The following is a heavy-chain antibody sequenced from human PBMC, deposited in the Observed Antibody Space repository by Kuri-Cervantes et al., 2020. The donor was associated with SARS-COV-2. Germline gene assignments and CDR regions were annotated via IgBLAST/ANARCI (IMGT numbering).Heavy chain of an antibody. D-gene: IGHD2-2*02. CDR1: GYTFTGYY. V-gene: IGHV1-2*02. CDR2: INPNSGGT. J-gene: IGHJ4*02. CDR3: AVYCSSTSCYNQ. Sequence: ASVKVSCKASGYTFTGYYMHWVRQAPGQGLEWMGWINPNSGGTNYARKFQGRVTMTRDTSISTAYMELSRLRSDDTAVYYCAVYCSSTSCYNQWGQGTLVTVSS.